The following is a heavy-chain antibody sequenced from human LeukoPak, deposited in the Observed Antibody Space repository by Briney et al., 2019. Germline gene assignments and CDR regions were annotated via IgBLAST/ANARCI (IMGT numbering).Heavy chain of an antibody. Sequence: GGSLRLSCAASGFTFSSYSMNWVRQASGKGLEWVSSISSSSSYIYYADSVKGRFTISRDNAKNSLYLQMNSLRAEDTAVYYRAISGADAFDIWGQGTMVTVSS. J-gene: IGHJ3*02. CDR2: ISSSSSYI. CDR3: AISGADAFDI. CDR1: GFTFSSYS. D-gene: IGHD6-19*01. V-gene: IGHV3-21*01.